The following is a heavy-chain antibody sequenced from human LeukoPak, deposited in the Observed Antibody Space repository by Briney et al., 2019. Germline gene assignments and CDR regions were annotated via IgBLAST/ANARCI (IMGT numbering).Heavy chain of an antibody. CDR1: GFTFSSYS. J-gene: IGHJ4*02. CDR3: VRGLSGYASSLGY. V-gene: IGHV3-74*01. CDR2: INSDGSST. D-gene: IGHD2-2*01. Sequence: PGGSLRLSCAASGFTFSSYSMNWVRQAPGKGLVWVSRINSDGSSTNYADSVRGRFSISRDNAKNTLYLQMDSLRAEDTAVYYCVRGLSGYASSLGYWGQGTLVTVSA.